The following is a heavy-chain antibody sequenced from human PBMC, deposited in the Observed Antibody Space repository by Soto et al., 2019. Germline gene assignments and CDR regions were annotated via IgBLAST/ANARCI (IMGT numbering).Heavy chain of an antibody. J-gene: IGHJ6*02. CDR1: GFTFSDHY. CDR3: ARVPVCSSTSCIGGYYYYGMDV. V-gene: IGHV3-72*01. Sequence: EVQLVESGGGLVQPGGSLRLSCAASGFTFSDHYMDWVRQGPGNGLERVGRARNIANSYTIQYDASVKVRFTISRDDSENSLYLQMNSLKTEDTAVYYCARVPVCSSTSCIGGYYYYGMDVWGQGTTVTVSS. CDR2: ARNIANSYTI. D-gene: IGHD2-2*01.